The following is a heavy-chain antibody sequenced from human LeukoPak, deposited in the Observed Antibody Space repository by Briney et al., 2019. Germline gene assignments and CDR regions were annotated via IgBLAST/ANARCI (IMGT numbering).Heavy chain of an antibody. V-gene: IGHV4-39*01. CDR2: IYYSGST. CDR3: ARHGVVAATYSWFDP. CDR1: GGSISSSSYY. Sequence: SETLSLTCTVSGGSISSSSYYWGWIRPPPGKGLEWIGSIYYSGSTYYNPSLKSRVTISVDTSKNQFSLKLSSVTAADTAVYYCARHGVVAATYSWFDPWGQGTLVTVSS. J-gene: IGHJ5*02. D-gene: IGHD2-15*01.